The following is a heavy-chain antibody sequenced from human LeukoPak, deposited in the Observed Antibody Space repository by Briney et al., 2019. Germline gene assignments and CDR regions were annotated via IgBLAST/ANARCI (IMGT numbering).Heavy chain of an antibody. D-gene: IGHD4-23*01. Sequence: SETLSLTCTVSGYSISSGYYWGWIRQPPGKGLEWIGSIYYSGSTYYNPSLKSRVTISVDTSKNQFSLKLSSVTAADTAVYYCARSYGGRGIDAFDIWGQGTMVTVSS. CDR3: ARSYGGRGIDAFDI. CDR2: IYYSGST. CDR1: GYSISSGYY. J-gene: IGHJ3*02. V-gene: IGHV4-38-2*02.